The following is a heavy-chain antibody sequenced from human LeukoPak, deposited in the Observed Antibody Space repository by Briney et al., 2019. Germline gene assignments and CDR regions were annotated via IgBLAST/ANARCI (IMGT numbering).Heavy chain of an antibody. CDR2: ISGGGGST. CDR1: GFTFSTYA. Sequence: GGSLRISCAASGFTFSTYAMSWVRQAPGKGLDWVSTISGGGGSTYYADSVKGRFSISRDNSKNTLYLRMNSLRAEDAAVYYCAKVGLWFGELRSFDIWGQGTMVTVST. V-gene: IGHV3-23*01. D-gene: IGHD3-10*01. J-gene: IGHJ3*02. CDR3: AKVGLWFGELRSFDI.